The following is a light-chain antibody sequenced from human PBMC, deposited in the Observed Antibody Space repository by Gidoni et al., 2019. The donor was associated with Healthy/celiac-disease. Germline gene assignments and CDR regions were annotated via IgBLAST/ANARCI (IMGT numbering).Light chain of an antibody. CDR1: QSVSSY. J-gene: IGKJ4*01. Sequence: EIVLTQSPATLSLSPGERATLSCRASQSVSSYLAWYQQKPGQAPRLLTYDASNRATGIPARFSGSGSGTDFTLTISSLEPEDFAVYYCQQRSNWPPLTFGGXTKVEIK. V-gene: IGKV3-11*01. CDR3: QQRSNWPPLT. CDR2: DAS.